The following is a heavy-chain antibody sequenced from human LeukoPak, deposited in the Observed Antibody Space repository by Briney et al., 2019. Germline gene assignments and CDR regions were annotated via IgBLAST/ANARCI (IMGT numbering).Heavy chain of an antibody. Sequence: PSETLSLTCAVYGGSFSGYYWSWIRQPPGKGLEWIGEINHSGSTNYNPSLKSRVTISVDTSKNQFSLKLSSVTAADTAVYYCARAPGYSGYDTDYWGQGTLVTVSS. CDR1: GGSFSGYY. D-gene: IGHD5-12*01. CDR3: ARAPGYSGYDTDY. V-gene: IGHV4-34*01. CDR2: INHSGST. J-gene: IGHJ4*02.